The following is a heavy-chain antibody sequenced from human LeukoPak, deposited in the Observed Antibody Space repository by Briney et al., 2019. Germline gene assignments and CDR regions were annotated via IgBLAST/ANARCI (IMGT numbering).Heavy chain of an antibody. D-gene: IGHD2-15*01. CDR1: GFTFTSYA. V-gene: IGHV3-23*01. CDR3: ARGGSPRGFLGY. J-gene: IGHJ4*02. CDR2: ISGSGGNT. Sequence: GVCLRLSCAASGFTFTSYAMSWVRQAPGKGLEWVSTISGSGGNTYCADSVKGRFTISRDNSKNTLYLQMNSLRVEDTAVYYCARGGSPRGFLGYWGQGTLVTVSS.